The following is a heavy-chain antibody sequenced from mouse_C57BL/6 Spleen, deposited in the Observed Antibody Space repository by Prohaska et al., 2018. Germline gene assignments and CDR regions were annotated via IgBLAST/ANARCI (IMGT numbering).Heavy chain of an antibody. CDR3: ARYDYLDY. J-gene: IGHJ2*01. D-gene: IGHD2-3*01. Sequence: TYNQKFKAKATLTVDKSSSTAYMQLKSLTSEDSAVYYCARYDYLDYWGQGTTLTVSS. V-gene: IGHV1-42*01.